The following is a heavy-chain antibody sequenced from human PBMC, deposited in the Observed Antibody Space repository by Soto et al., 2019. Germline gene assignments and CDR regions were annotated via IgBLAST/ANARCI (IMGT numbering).Heavy chain of an antibody. CDR3: ARERFGELGAFDI. D-gene: IGHD3-10*01. Sequence: QVQLAESGGGLVKPGGSLRLSCAASGFTFSDYYMSWVRQAPGKGLEWLSYISTLSTYRNYADSVKGRFTISRDNAKRLLYLQMNSLRADDTAVYYCARERFGELGAFDIWGQGTMVSVSS. CDR1: GFTFSDYY. CDR2: ISTLSTYR. V-gene: IGHV3-11*05. J-gene: IGHJ3*02.